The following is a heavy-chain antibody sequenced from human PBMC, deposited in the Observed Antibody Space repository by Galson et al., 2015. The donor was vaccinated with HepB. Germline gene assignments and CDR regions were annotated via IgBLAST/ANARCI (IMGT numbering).Heavy chain of an antibody. Sequence: SLRLSCAASGFTFGDYAMSWVRQAPGKGLEWVGFIRSKAYGGTTEYAASVKGRFTISRDDSKSIAYLQMNSLKTEDTAVYYCTRAPIVDTAIADYFDYWGQGTLVTVSS. CDR2: IRSKAYGGTT. CDR3: TRAPIVDTAIADYFDY. D-gene: IGHD5-18*01. V-gene: IGHV3-49*04. CDR1: GFTFGDYA. J-gene: IGHJ4*02.